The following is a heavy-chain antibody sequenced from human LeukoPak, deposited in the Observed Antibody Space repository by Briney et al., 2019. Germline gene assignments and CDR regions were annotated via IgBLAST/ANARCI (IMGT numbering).Heavy chain of an antibody. V-gene: IGHV3-30*03. Sequence: GGSLRLSSAASGVTFRSYGMHWVRQAPGKGLEWVALISSDGNDKLYGDSVRGRFTISRDDSKSTLYLQMNSLRAEDTAVYYCTTKVTRGNSGDDYDDWGQGTLVTVSS. CDR1: GVTFRSYG. J-gene: IGHJ4*02. CDR2: ISSDGNDK. D-gene: IGHD5-12*01. CDR3: TTKVTRGNSGDDYDD.